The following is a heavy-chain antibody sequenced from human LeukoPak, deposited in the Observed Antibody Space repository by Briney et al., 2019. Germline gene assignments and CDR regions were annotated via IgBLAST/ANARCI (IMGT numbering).Heavy chain of an antibody. CDR3: ARAPLEMATIRYYYYYMDV. CDR2: ISAYNGNT. D-gene: IGHD5-24*01. V-gene: IGHV1-18*01. CDR1: GYTFTSYG. Sequence: GASVKVSCKASGYTFTSYGISWVRQAPGQGLEWMGWISAYNGNTNYAQKLQGRVTMTTDTPTSTAYMELRSLRSDDTAVYYCARAPLEMATIRYYYYYMDVWGKGTTVTVSS. J-gene: IGHJ6*03.